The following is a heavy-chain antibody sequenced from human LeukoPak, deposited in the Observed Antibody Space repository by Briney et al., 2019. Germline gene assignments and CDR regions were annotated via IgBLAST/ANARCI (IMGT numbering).Heavy chain of an antibody. Sequence: SQTLSLTCTVSGGSISSGGYYWRWIRQPPGKGLEWIGYIYHSGSTYYNPSLKSRVAISVDRSKNQFSLKLSSVTAADTAVYYCARDLAHYYDSSGYFDYWGQGTLVTVSS. CDR3: ARDLAHYYDSSGYFDY. J-gene: IGHJ4*02. D-gene: IGHD3-22*01. CDR1: GGSISSGGYY. CDR2: IYHSGST. V-gene: IGHV4-30-2*01.